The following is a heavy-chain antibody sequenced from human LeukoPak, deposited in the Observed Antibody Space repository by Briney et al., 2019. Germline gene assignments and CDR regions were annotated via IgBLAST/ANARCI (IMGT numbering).Heavy chain of an antibody. D-gene: IGHD1-26*01. CDR3: ARDLRSGSYYRYYYYMDV. Sequence: SETLSLTCTVSGGSISSYYWSWIRQPPGKGLAWNGHIYYSGSTNYNPSLKSRVTISVDTSKNQFSLKLSSVTAADTAVYYCARDLRSGSYYRYYYYMDVWGKGTTVTVSS. CDR2: IYYSGST. V-gene: IGHV4-59*01. CDR1: GGSISSYY. J-gene: IGHJ6*03.